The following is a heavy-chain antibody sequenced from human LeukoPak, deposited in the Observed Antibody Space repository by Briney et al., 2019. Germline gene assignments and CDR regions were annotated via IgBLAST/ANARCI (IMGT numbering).Heavy chain of an antibody. J-gene: IGHJ4*02. CDR2: MNPGSGDT. CDR3: ARGLGDYNTDWFPVSGY. V-gene: IGHV1-8*01. Sequence: ASVKVSCKASGYTFTTHDLTWVRQATGQGLEWMGWMNPGSGDTAYAQKFQGRVTMTRDTSMSTAYMELSSLGSEDTAVYYCARGLGDYNTDWFPVSGYWGQGTPVTVSS. CDR1: GYTFTTHD. D-gene: IGHD3-9*01.